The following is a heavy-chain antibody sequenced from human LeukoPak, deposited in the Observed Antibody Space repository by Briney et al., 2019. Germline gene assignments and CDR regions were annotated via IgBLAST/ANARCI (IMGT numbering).Heavy chain of an antibody. CDR3: ASDPWRDCSSTSCYG. V-gene: IGHV4-39*01. CDR2: IYYSGST. Sequence: SETLSLTCTVSGGSISSSSYYWGWIRQPPGTGLEWIGSIYYSGSTYYNPSLKSRDTISVDTSKNQFSLKLSSVTAADTAVYYCASDPWRDCSSTSCYGWGQGTLVTVSS. CDR1: GGSISSSSYY. D-gene: IGHD2-2*01. J-gene: IGHJ4*02.